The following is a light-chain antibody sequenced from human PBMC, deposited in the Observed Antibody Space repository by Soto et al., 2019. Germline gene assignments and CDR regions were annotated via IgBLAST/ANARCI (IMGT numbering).Light chain of an antibody. Sequence: QSALTQPASVSGSPGQSITISCTGTSSDVGSYNLVSWYQQHPGKAPKVMIYEVSKRPSGVPNRFSGSKSGNTASLTISGLQAEDEADYYCCSYAGISTYDFGTGTKVTVL. CDR1: SSDVGSYNL. CDR2: EVS. CDR3: CSYAGISTYD. V-gene: IGLV2-23*02. J-gene: IGLJ1*01.